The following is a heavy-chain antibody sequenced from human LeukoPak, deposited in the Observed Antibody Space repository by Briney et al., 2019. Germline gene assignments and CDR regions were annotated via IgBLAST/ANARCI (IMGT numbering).Heavy chain of an antibody. CDR2: INPNSGGT. CDR1: GYTFTGYY. CDR3: ARESIYYYYDKGGMVGGMDA. V-gene: IGHV1-2*02. Sequence: GASVKVSCKASGYTFTGYYMHWVRQAPGQGLEWMGWINPNSGGTNYAQKFQGRVTMTRDTSISTAYMELSRLRSDDTAVYYCARESIYYYYDKGGMVGGMDAWGQGTTVTVSS. J-gene: IGHJ6*02. D-gene: IGHD3-22*01.